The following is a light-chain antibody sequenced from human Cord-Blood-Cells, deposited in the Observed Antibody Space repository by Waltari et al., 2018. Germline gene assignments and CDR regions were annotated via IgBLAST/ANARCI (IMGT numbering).Light chain of an antibody. CDR3: QAWDSSTAVV. CDR2: QDS. J-gene: IGLJ2*01. Sequence: SYELTQPPSVSVSPGQTASITCSGDTLGDKYACWYQQKPGQSPVLVIYQDSKRPSGIPGRFSGSNSGNTATLTISGTQAMEEADYYCQAWDSSTAVVFGGGTKLTVL. CDR1: TLGDKY. V-gene: IGLV3-1*01.